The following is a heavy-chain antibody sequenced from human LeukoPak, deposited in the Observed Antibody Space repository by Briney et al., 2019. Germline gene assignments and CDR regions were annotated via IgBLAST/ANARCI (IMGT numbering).Heavy chain of an antibody. CDR2: MNPNSGNT. D-gene: IGHD3-9*01. V-gene: IGHV1-8*01. J-gene: IGHJ4*02. CDR3: ARGSRVSTIFRTY. CDR1: GYTFTSYD. Sequence: GSSVKVSCKASGYTFTSYDINWVRQATGQGLEWMGWMNPNSGNTGYAQKFQGRVTMTRNTSISTAYMELSSLRSEDTAVYYCARGSRVSTIFRTYWGQGTLVTVSS.